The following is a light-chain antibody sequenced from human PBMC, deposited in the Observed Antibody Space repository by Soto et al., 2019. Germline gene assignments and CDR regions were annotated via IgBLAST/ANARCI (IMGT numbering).Light chain of an antibody. Sequence: QSGLTQPPSVSGAPGQRVTISCTGSSSNIGANYDVHWYQHRPGTAPKLLIFGNNNRPSGVPDRFSGSKSGTSASLAITGLQAEDEGDYHCQSYDSTLSARYVFGTGTKVTVL. J-gene: IGLJ1*01. CDR2: GNN. CDR3: QSYDSTLSARYV. CDR1: SSNIGANYD. V-gene: IGLV1-40*01.